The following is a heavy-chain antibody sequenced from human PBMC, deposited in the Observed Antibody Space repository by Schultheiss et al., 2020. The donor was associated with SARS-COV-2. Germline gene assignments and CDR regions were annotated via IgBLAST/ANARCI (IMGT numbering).Heavy chain of an antibody. V-gene: IGHV4-34*01. Sequence: SETLSLTCAVYGGSFSGYYWGWIRQPPGKGLEWIGEINHSGSTNYNPSLKSRVTISVDTSKNQFSLKLSSVTAADTAVYYCARGPRIAVAAPGYWGQGTLVTVSS. CDR2: INHSGST. CDR1: GGSFSGYY. J-gene: IGHJ4*02. D-gene: IGHD6-19*01. CDR3: ARGPRIAVAAPGY.